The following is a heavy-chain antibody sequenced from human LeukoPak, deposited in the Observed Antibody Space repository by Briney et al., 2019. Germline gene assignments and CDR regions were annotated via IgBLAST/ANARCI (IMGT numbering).Heavy chain of an antibody. V-gene: IGHV4-59*08. CDR3: ARQSEGFDY. Sequence: PSETLSLTCTVSGGSIINYYWNWIGQPPGKGLEWIGYFYYSGSTDYNPSLKSRVTISVDRSKNQFSLKLTSVTAADTAVYYCARQSEGFDYWGQGTLVTVSP. J-gene: IGHJ4*02. CDR2: FYYSGST. CDR1: GGSIINYY.